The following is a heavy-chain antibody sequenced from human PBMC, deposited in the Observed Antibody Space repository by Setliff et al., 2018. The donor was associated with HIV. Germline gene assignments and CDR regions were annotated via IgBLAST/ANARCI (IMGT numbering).Heavy chain of an antibody. CDR1: GGSFSGYY. J-gene: IGHJ4*02. Sequence: SETLSLTCAVYGGSFSGYYWSWIRQPPGKGLEWIGEINHSGSTNYSPSLKGRVTISVDTSKNQFSLKVTSVTAADTAVYYCASRYCSGRSCHLFDSWGQGTLVTVSS. CDR3: ASRYCSGRSCHLFDS. CDR2: INHSGST. D-gene: IGHD2-15*01. V-gene: IGHV4-34*01.